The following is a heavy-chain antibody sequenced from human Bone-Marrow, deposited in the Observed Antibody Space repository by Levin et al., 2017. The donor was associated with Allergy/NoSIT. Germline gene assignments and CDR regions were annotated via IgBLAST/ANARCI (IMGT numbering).Heavy chain of an antibody. CDR2: ITSSGNST. V-gene: IGHV3-48*02. D-gene: IGHD3-22*01. CDR1: GFTFRHYT. J-gene: IGHJ4*02. CDR3: ARDPARGYYDSSGYSGDH. Sequence: PGGSLRLSCAASGFTFRHYTMNWVRQAPGKGLEWVSCITSSGNSTYYADSVKGRFTISRDNAKNSLYLQTHRLRDEATAMYECARDPARGYYDSSGYSGDHWGQGPLVTVSS.